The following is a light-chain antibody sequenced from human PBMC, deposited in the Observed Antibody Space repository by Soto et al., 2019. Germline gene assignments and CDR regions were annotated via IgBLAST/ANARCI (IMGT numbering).Light chain of an antibody. CDR1: SSNIGSNY. V-gene: IGLV1-47*01. CDR2: RNN. J-gene: IGLJ1*01. CDR3: AAWDDSLSGLYV. Sequence: QSVLTQLPSASGTPGQRVTISCSGSSSNIGSNYVYWYQQLPGTAPKLLIYRNNQRPSGVPDRFSGSKSGTSASLAISGLRSEDEADYYCAAWDDSLSGLYVFGTGTKLTVL.